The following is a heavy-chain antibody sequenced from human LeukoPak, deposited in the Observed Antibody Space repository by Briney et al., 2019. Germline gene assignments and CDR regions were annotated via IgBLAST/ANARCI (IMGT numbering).Heavy chain of an antibody. Sequence: PSETLSLTCTVSGGSISSSSYYWGWIRQPPGKGLQWIGSIYYSGSTYYNPSLKSRVTISVDTSKNQFSLELTSVTAADTAVYYCASQLLRDYYFDYWGQGTLVTVSS. CDR1: GGSISSSSYY. CDR3: ASQLLRDYYFDY. D-gene: IGHD2-15*01. V-gene: IGHV4-39*01. J-gene: IGHJ4*02. CDR2: IYYSGST.